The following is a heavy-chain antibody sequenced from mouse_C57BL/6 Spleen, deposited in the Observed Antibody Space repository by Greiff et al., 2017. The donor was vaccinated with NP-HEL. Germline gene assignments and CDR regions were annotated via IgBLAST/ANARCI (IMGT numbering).Heavy chain of an antibody. D-gene: IGHD1-1*01. CDR2: IDPSDSYT. CDR1: GYTFTSYW. CDR3: ARNYYGSSYYYLDY. V-gene: IGHV1-69*01. Sequence: QVQLQQPGAELVMPGASVKLSCKASGYTFTSYWMHWVKQRPGQGLEWIGEIDPSDSYTNYNQKFKGKSTLTVDKSSSTAYMQLSSLTSEDSAVFYCARNYYGSSYYYLDYWGQGTTLTVSS. J-gene: IGHJ2*01.